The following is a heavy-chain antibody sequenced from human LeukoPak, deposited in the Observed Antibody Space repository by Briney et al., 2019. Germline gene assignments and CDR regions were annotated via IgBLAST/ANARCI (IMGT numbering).Heavy chain of an antibody. V-gene: IGHV3-23*01. CDR1: GFTFTSYA. D-gene: IGHD2-15*01. CDR3: AKDTDVVVPEYFQY. J-gene: IGHJ1*01. Sequence: GGSLRLSCAASGFTFTSYAMNRVRQAPGKGLEWVSAISGSGGSTYYADSVKGRFTVSRDNSENTLFLQMNSLRAEDTAIYYCAKDTDVVVPEYFQYWGQGTLVTVSS. CDR2: ISGSGGST.